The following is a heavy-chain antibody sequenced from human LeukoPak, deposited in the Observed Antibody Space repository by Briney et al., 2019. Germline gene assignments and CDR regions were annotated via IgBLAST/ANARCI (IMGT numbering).Heavy chain of an antibody. CDR3: ARVPLGNRYYYYYYMDV. D-gene: IGHD7-27*01. J-gene: IGHJ6*03. V-gene: IGHV1-69*05. CDR1: GGTFSSCA. Sequence: GASVKVSCKASGGTFSSCAISWVRQAPGQGLEWMGGIIPIFGTANYAQKFQGRVTITTDESTSTAYMELSSLRSEDTAVYYCARVPLGNRYYYYYYMDVWGKGTTVTVSS. CDR2: IIPIFGTA.